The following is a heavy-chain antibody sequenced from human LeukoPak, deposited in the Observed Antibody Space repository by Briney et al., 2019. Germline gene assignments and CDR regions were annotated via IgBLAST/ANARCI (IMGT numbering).Heavy chain of an antibody. D-gene: IGHD1-1*01. CDR1: GFAFNKFG. CDR2: IRFDGTNE. CDR3: EPPDVRPGYNFGYGVDGFGI. Sequence: GGYLRLSCAASGFAFNKFGMHWVRQTPGKGLEWVAFIRFDGTNERYADSVKGRFTISRDNSKNTLYLQLGSLRVDDTAVYYCEPPDVRPGYNFGYGVDGFGIWGQGIMVTVSS. J-gene: IGHJ3*02. V-gene: IGHV3-30*02.